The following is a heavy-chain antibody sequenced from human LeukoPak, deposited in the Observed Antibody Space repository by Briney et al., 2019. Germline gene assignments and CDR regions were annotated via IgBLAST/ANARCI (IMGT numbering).Heavy chain of an antibody. CDR1: GFSFSDYY. J-gene: IGHJ5*02. CDR2: INDSGDTI. CDR3: ARGQTGDFDP. V-gene: IGHV3-11*04. D-gene: IGHD4-17*01. Sequence: GGSLRLSCEASGFSFSDYYMSWIRQAPGKGLEWVAYINDSGDTIYYADSVKGRFTTSRDNAKNSLYLQMTSLRAEDTAVYYCARGQTGDFDPWGQGTLVTVSS.